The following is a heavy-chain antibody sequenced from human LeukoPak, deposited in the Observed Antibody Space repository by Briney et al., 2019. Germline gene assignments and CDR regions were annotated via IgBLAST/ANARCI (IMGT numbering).Heavy chain of an antibody. D-gene: IGHD6-19*01. V-gene: IGHV4-39*01. CDR2: IYYSGST. CDR3: ATDSVAGPGDPGDY. CDR1: GGSISSSSYY. J-gene: IGHJ4*02. Sequence: SETLSLTCTVSGGSISSSSYYWGWVRQPPGKGLEWIGSIYYSGSTFYNPSLKSRVTISVDTSKNQFSLKLSSVTAADTAVYYCATDSVAGPGDPGDYWGQGTLVTVSS.